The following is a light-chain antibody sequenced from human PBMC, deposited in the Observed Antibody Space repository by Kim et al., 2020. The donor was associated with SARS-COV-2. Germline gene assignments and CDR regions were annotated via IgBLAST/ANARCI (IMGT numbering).Light chain of an antibody. CDR2: DAS. CDR3: QQRSNWPMYT. V-gene: IGKV3-11*01. J-gene: IGKJ2*01. CDR1: QSVSSY. Sequence: EIVLSHSPSPLSLSPGERATLSCRASQSVSSYLAWYQQKPGQAPRLLIYDASNRATGIPARFSGSGSGTDFTLTISSLEPEDFAVYYCQQRSNWPMYTFGQGTKLEI.